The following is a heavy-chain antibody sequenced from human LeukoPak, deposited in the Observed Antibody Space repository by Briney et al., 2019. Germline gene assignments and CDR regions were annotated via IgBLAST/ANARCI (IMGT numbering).Heavy chain of an antibody. J-gene: IGHJ4*02. CDR2: IKQDGSEK. V-gene: IGHV3-7*01. Sequence: GGSLRLSCAASGFTFSRNWMSWVRQAPGKGLEWVANIKQDGSEKYYVDSVKGRFTISRDNAKNSLYLHMNSLRAEDTAVYYCARVGMGGTIFGVALDYWGQGTLVTVSS. CDR1: GFTFSRNW. D-gene: IGHD3-3*01. CDR3: ARVGMGGTIFGVALDY.